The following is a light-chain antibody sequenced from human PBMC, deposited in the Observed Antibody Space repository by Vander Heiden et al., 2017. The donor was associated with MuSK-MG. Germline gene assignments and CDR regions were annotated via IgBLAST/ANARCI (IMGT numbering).Light chain of an antibody. CDR2: DAS. V-gene: IGKV3-11*01. Sequence: IVLTHSPATLSLSPGEGATLSCRASQSVSSYLAWYQQKPGQAPRLLIYDASNRATGIPARFSGSGSGTDFTLTVSSLEPEDFAVYYCQQRAEWPRTFGQGTKVEI. CDR1: QSVSSY. J-gene: IGKJ1*01. CDR3: QQRAEWPRT.